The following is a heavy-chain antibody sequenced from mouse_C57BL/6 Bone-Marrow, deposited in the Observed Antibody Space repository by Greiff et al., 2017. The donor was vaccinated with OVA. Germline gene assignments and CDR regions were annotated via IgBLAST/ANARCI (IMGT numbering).Heavy chain of an antibody. J-gene: IGHJ4*01. CDR2: IYPRSGNT. V-gene: IGHV1-81*01. Sequence: MHLVESGAELARPGASVKLSCKASGYTFTSYGISWVKQRTGQGLEWIGEIYPRSGNTYYNEKFKGKATLTADKSSSTAYMELRSLTSEDSAVYFCITTDYYAMDYWGQGTSVTVSS. D-gene: IGHD1-1*01. CDR1: GYTFTSYG. CDR3: ITTDYYAMDY.